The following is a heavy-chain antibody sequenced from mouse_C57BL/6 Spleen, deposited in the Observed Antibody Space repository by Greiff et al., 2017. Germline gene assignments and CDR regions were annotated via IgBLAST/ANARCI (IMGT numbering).Heavy chain of an antibody. CDR1: GYTFTSYT. D-gene: IGHD1-1*01. Sequence: QVQLQQSGAELARPGASVKMSCKASGYTFTSYTMHWVKQGPGQGLEWIGYINPSSGYTKYNQKFKDKATLTADKSSSTAYMQLSSLTSEDSAVYYCARPPTVVPYFDYWGQGTTLTVSS. CDR3: ARPPTVVPYFDY. CDR2: INPSSGYT. J-gene: IGHJ2*01. V-gene: IGHV1-4*01.